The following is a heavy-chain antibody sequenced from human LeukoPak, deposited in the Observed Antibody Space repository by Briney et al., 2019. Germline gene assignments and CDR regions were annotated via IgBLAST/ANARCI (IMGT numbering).Heavy chain of an antibody. V-gene: IGHV1-69*04. D-gene: IGHD1-26*01. J-gene: IGHJ4*02. Sequence: ASVKVSCKASGYTFTSYDINWVRQAPGQGLEWMGRIIPILGIANYAQKFQGRVTITADKSTSTAYMELSSLRSEDTAVYYCARGVRYSGSYTLDYWGQGTLVTVSS. CDR2: IIPILGIA. CDR3: ARGVRYSGSYTLDY. CDR1: GYTFTSYD.